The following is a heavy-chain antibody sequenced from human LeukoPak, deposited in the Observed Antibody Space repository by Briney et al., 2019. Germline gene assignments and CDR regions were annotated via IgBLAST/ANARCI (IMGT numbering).Heavy chain of an antibody. CDR3: ATKSTYSGSYYRYYYYYMDV. V-gene: IGHV1-24*01. CDR2: FDPEDGET. Sequence: GASVKVSCKVSGYTLTELSMHWVRQAPGKGLEWMGGFDPEDGETIYAQKFQGRVTMTEDTSTDTAYMELSSLRSEDTAVYYCATKSTYSGSYYRYYYYYMDVWGKGTTVTVSS. J-gene: IGHJ6*03. D-gene: IGHD1-26*01. CDR1: GYTLTELS.